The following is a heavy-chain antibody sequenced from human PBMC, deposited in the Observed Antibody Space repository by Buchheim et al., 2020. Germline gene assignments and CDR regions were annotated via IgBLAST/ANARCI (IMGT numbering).Heavy chain of an antibody. V-gene: IGHV3-30-3*01. D-gene: IGHD3-22*01. CDR1: GFTFSSYA. CDR2: ISYDGSNK. Sequence: QVQLVESGGGVVQPGRSLRLSCADSGFTFSSYAMHWVRQAPGKGLEWVAVISYDGSNKYYADSVKGRFTISRDKSTNKRYLQMNSLRAEDTAVYYCARDLFGYYYDSSGYYPGDYWSQGTL. CDR3: ARDLFGYYYDSSGYYPGDY. J-gene: IGHJ4*02.